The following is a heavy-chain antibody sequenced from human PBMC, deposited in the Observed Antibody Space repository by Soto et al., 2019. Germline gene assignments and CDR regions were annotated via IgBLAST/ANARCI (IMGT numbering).Heavy chain of an antibody. CDR1: GYTFTGYY. CDR3: ARVKYSGYDFGSAFFDY. Sequence: ASVKVSCKASGYTFTGYYMHWVRQAPGQGLEWMGWINPNSGGTNYAQKFQGWVTMTRDTSISTAYMELSRLRSDDTAVYYCARVKYSGYDFGSAFFDYCGQGTLVTVSS. J-gene: IGHJ4*02. V-gene: IGHV1-2*04. D-gene: IGHD5-12*01. CDR2: INPNSGGT.